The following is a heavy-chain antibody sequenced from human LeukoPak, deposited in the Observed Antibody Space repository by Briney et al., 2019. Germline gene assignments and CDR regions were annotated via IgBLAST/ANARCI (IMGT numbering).Heavy chain of an antibody. Sequence: ASVKVSCKASGYTFTGYYMHWVRQAPGQGLEWMGWINPNSGGTNYAQKFQGWVTMTRDTSISTAYMELSRLRSDDTAVYYCAREGKDYYDSSGYYYVVYWGQGTLVTVSS. CDR2: INPNSGGT. D-gene: IGHD3-22*01. J-gene: IGHJ4*02. CDR3: AREGKDYYDSSGYYYVVY. V-gene: IGHV1-2*04. CDR1: GYTFTGYY.